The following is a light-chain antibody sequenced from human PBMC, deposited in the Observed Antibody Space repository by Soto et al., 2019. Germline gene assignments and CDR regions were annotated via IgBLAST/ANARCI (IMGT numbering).Light chain of an antibody. CDR3: QQYNNWPPT. CDR1: QSVSRH. CDR2: GAS. J-gene: IGKJ1*01. Sequence: EIVLTQSPATLSLSPGERATLSCRASQSVSRHLAWYQQKPGQAPRLLIYGASTRATGIPARFSGSGSGTEFTLTISSLQSEDFAVYYCQQYNNWPPTFGQGTKV. V-gene: IGKV3-15*01.